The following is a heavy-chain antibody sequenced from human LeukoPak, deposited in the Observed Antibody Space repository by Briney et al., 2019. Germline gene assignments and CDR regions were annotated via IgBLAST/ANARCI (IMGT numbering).Heavy chain of an antibody. CDR1: GGSFSGYY. Sequence: SETLSLTCAAYGGSFSGYYWSWIRQPPGKGLEWIGEINHSGSTNYNPSLKSRVTISVDTSKNQFSLKLSSVTAADTAVYYCARVRTDGYNSWGQGTLVTVSS. V-gene: IGHV4-34*01. D-gene: IGHD5-24*01. CDR3: ARVRTDGYNS. J-gene: IGHJ4*02. CDR2: INHSGST.